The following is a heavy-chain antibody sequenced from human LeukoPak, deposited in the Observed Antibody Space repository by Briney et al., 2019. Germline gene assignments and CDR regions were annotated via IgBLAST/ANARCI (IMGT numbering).Heavy chain of an antibody. Sequence: PSETLSLTCTVSGGSISSGDYYWSWIRQPPGKGLEWIGYIYYSGSTYYNPSLKSRVTISVATSKNQFSLKLSSVTAADTAVYYFARVTVTTIDYWGQGTLVTVSS. V-gene: IGHV4-30-4*01. CDR3: ARVTVTTIDY. D-gene: IGHD4-11*01. CDR1: GGSISSGDYY. CDR2: IYYSGST. J-gene: IGHJ4*02.